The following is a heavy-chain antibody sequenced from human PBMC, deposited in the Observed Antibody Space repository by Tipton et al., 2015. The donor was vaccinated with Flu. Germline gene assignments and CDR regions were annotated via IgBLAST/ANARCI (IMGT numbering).Heavy chain of an antibody. Sequence: TLSLTCTVSGGSISGYYWSWIRQPPGKGLEWIGYIYYSGSANYNPSLKSRLTISVDTSKNHFSLRLSSVTAADTAVYYCARDRVDSSGFIDYWGQGTLVTVSS. CDR3: ARDRVDSSGFIDY. CDR2: IYYSGSA. V-gene: IGHV4-59*01. D-gene: IGHD3-22*01. J-gene: IGHJ4*02. CDR1: GGSISGYY.